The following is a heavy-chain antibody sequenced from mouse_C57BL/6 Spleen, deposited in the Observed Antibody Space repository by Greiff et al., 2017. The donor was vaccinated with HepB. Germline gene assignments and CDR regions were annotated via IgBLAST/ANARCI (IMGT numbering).Heavy chain of an antibody. CDR1: GFTFSDYY. D-gene: IGHD2-3*01. Sequence: DVKLVESGGGLVQPGGSLKLSCAASGFTFSDYYMYWVRQTPEKRLEWVAYISNGGGSTYYPDTVKGRFTISRDNAKNTLYLQMSRLKSEDTAMYYCARDGFDYWGQGTTLTVSS. V-gene: IGHV5-12*01. J-gene: IGHJ2*01. CDR2: ISNGGGST. CDR3: ARDGFDY.